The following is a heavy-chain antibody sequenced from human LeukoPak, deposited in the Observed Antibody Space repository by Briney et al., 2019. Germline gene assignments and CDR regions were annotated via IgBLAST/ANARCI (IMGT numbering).Heavy chain of an antibody. CDR1: GFTVSSKY. CDR3: ARAPTVEYYFDC. V-gene: IGHV3-53*01. D-gene: IGHD7-27*01. J-gene: IGHJ4*02. Sequence: GGSLRLSCAASGFTVSSKYMSWVRQAPGRGLEWVSVIYSGGSTYYADSVKGRFTISRDNSKNTLYLQMNSLRAEDTAVYYCARAPTVEYYFDCLGQGTLVTVSA. CDR2: IYSGGST.